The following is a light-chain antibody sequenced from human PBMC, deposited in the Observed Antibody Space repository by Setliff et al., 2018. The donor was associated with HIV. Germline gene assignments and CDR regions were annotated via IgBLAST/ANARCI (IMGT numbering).Light chain of an antibody. CDR3: QSYNSDIVI. CDR2: EDD. Sequence: NFMLTQLHSVSESPGKTVIISCTRSSGNIASNYVQWYQQRPGSSPTTVIYEDDKRPSGVPDRFSGSIDSSSNSASLTISGLKTEDEADYYCQSYNSDIVIFGGGTKSPS. CDR1: SGNIASNY. V-gene: IGLV6-57*01. J-gene: IGLJ2*01.